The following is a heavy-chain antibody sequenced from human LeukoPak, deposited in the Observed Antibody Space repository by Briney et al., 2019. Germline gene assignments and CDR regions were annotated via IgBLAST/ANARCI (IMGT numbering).Heavy chain of an antibody. Sequence: PSETLSLTCAVYGGSFSGYYWSWIRQPPGKGLEWIGEINHSGSTNYNPSLKSRVTISVDTSKNQFSLKLSSVTAADTAVYYCARGVAGSGSYNWFDPWGQGTLVTVSS. CDR2: INHSGST. J-gene: IGHJ5*02. D-gene: IGHD3-10*01. CDR3: ARGVAGSGSYNWFDP. V-gene: IGHV4-34*01. CDR1: GGSFSGYY.